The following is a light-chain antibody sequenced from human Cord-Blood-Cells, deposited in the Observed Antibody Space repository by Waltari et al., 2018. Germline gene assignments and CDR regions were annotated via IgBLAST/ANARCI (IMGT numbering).Light chain of an antibody. V-gene: IGLV2-14*01. CDR2: DVS. J-gene: IGLJ1*01. Sequence: QSALTQPASVSGSPGQSITISCPGTSSDVGGYNYISWYQQHPGKATKLMIYDVSNRPSGVSNRFSGSKAGNTASLTISGLQAEDEADYYCSSYTSSSTRVFGTGTKVTVL. CDR3: SSYTSSSTRV. CDR1: SSDVGGYNY.